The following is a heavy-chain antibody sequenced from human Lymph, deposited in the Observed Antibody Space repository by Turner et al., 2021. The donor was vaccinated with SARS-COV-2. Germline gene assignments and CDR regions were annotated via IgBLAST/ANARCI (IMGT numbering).Heavy chain of an antibody. CDR2: IIPILGIA. CDR1: GGTFSSYA. J-gene: IGHJ6*02. CDR3: AGKAAPGRGGGVFYYYYGMDV. D-gene: IGHD6-13*01. Sequence: QVQLVQSGAEVKKPGSSVKVSCKASGGTFSSYAISWVRQAPGQGLEWMGGIIPILGIANYAQRFQGRVTITADKSTSTAYVGGGSLGSGGPAVYYLAGKAAPGRGGGVFYYYYGMDVWGQGTTVTVSS. V-gene: IGHV1-69*10.